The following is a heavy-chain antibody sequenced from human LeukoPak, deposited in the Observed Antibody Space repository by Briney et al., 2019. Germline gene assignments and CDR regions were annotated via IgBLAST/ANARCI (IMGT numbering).Heavy chain of an antibody. Sequence: PGGSLRLSCAASGFTFSSYGMHWVRQAPGKGLEWVAFIRYDGSNKYYADSVKGRFTISRDNSKNTLYLQMDSLRAEDTAVYYCAKDLPGYQLPDYWGQGTLVTVSS. CDR2: IRYDGSNK. CDR1: GFTFSSYG. CDR3: AKDLPGYQLPDY. D-gene: IGHD2-2*01. J-gene: IGHJ4*02. V-gene: IGHV3-30*02.